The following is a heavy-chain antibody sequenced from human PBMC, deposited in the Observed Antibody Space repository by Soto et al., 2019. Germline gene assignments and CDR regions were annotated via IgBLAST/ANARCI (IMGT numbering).Heavy chain of an antibody. CDR1: GGTFSSYA. J-gene: IGHJ6*02. V-gene: IGHV1-69*13. D-gene: IGHD3-3*01. Sequence: EASVKVSCKASGGTFSSYAISWVRQAPGQGLEWMGGIIPIFGTANYAQKFQGRVTITADESTSTAYMELSSLRSEDTAVYYCARDPPYDFWSGYYTSYGMDVWGQGTTVTVSS. CDR3: ARDPPYDFWSGYYTSYGMDV. CDR2: IIPIFGTA.